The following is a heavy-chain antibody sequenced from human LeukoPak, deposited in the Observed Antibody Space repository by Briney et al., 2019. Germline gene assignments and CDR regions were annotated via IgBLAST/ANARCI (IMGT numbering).Heavy chain of an antibody. Sequence: GASVKVSCKASGYTFSSYGFNWVRQAPGQGLEWTGWISAYNGDTNYAQKFQGRVTMTTDTSTSTAYMELRSLRSDDTAVYYCARDMVRGVDYWGQGTLVTVSS. CDR2: ISAYNGDT. D-gene: IGHD3-10*01. CDR1: GYTFSSYG. J-gene: IGHJ4*02. CDR3: ARDMVRGVDY. V-gene: IGHV1-18*04.